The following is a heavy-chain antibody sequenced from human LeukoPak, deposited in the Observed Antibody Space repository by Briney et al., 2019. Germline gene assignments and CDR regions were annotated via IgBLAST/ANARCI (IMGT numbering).Heavy chain of an antibody. J-gene: IGHJ1*01. CDR2: IYYSGRT. Sequence: SETLSLTCTVSGGSIRSSSYYWGWIRQPPGKGLEWIGVIYYSGRTYYNPSLKSRVTISVDTSNTHFSLKLTSVTAAGTAVYYCARHDKDYYDSSGRGPLTQHWGQGTLVTVSS. V-gene: IGHV4-39*01. CDR1: GGSIRSSSYY. CDR3: ARHDKDYYDSSGRGPLTQH. D-gene: IGHD3-22*01.